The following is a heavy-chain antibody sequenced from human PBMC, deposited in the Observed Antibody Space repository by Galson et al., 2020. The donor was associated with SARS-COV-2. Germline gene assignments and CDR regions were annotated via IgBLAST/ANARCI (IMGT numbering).Heavy chain of an antibody. V-gene: IGHV2-5*02. CDR3: AYILTAEYAFDI. D-gene: IGHD7-27*01. CDR2: IYWDDDK. Sequence: SGPTLVKPTQTLTLTCTFSGLSLSTLGGGVGWIRQPPGKALEWLALIYWDDDKRYSPSLKSRLTITKDTSKNQVVLTLTSMDPVDAATYFCAYILTAEYAFDIWGQGTMVTVSS. J-gene: IGHJ3*02. CDR1: GLSLSTLGGG.